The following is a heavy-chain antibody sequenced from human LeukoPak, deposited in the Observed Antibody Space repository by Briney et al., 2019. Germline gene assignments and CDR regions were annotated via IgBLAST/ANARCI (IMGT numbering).Heavy chain of an antibody. D-gene: IGHD3-22*01. CDR2: IIPIFGTA. J-gene: IGHJ3*02. Sequence: GSSVKVSCKASGGTFSSYAISWVRQAPGQGLEWMGGIIPIFGTANYAQKFQGRVTITADESTSTAYMELSSLRSEDTAVYYCAREGLYYDSSGNAFDIWGQGTMVTVSS. CDR3: AREGLYYDSSGNAFDI. CDR1: GGTFSSYA. V-gene: IGHV1-69*01.